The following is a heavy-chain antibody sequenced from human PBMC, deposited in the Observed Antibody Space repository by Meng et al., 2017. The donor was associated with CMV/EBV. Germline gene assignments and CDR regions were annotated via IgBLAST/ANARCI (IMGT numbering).Heavy chain of an antibody. V-gene: IGHV1-2*02. Sequence: ASVKVSCKASGYTFTGYYMHWVRQASGQGLEWMGWINPNSGGTNYAQKFQGRVTMTRDTSISTAYMELSRLRSDDTAVYYCARDIRSRIAAAGTPPGYWGQGTLVTVSS. D-gene: IGHD6-13*01. CDR3: ARDIRSRIAAAGTPPGY. J-gene: IGHJ4*02. CDR1: GYTFTGYY. CDR2: INPNSGGT.